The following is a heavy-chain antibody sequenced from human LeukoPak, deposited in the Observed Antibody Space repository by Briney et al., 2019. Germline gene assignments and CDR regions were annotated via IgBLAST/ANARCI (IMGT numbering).Heavy chain of an antibody. V-gene: IGHV3-23*01. J-gene: IGHJ4*02. CDR2: ISGSGGST. D-gene: IGHD3-22*01. CDR1: GFTFSSYA. Sequence: PGGPLRLSCAAPGFTFSSYAMSWVRQAPGKGLEWVSGISGSGGSTYYADSVKGRFTISRDNSKNTLYLQMTSLRAEDTAVYYCAKDQVWIVVGSFDYWGQGTLVTVSS. CDR3: AKDQVWIVVGSFDY.